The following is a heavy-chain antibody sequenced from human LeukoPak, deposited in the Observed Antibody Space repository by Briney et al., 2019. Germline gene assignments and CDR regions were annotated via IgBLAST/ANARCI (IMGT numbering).Heavy chain of an antibody. D-gene: IGHD3-10*01. V-gene: IGHV3-30*04. CDR2: ISYDGSNK. CDR3: ARDITMVRGVLDY. Sequence: GGSLRRSCAASGFTFSSYAMHWVRQAPGKGLEWVAVISYDGSNKYDADSVKGRFTISRDNSKNTLYLQMNSLRAEDTAVYYCARDITMVRGVLDYWGQGTLVTVSS. CDR1: GFTFSSYA. J-gene: IGHJ4*02.